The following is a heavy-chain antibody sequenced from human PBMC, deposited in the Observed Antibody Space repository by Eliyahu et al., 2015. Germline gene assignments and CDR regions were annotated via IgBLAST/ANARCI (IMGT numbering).Heavy chain of an antibody. CDR2: TXYHGNNK. CDR1: GFPFSSSG. V-gene: IGHV3-30*02. Sequence: QVQLLESRGGVVQPGGSLRLSCSXSGFPFSSSGMHWVRHPPGKGLEWVAFTXYHGNNKYYADSVQGRFTISRDNSKDTLFLQMNSLRPEDTAVYYCAKGGGYGSDYFDYWGQGTQVTVSS. CDR3: AKGGGYGSDYFDY. J-gene: IGHJ4*02. D-gene: IGHD4-17*01.